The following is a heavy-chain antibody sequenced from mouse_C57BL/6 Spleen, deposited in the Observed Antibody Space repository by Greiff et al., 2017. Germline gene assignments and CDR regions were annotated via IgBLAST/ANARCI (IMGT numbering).Heavy chain of an antibody. V-gene: IGHV5-9*01. J-gene: IGHJ1*03. CDR2: ISGGGGNT. CDR1: GFTFSSYT. CDR3: ARGDYYGSSPVWYFDV. D-gene: IGHD1-1*01. Sequence: EVQRVESGGGLVKPGGSLKLSCAASGFTFSSYTMSWVRQTPEKRLEWVATISGGGGNTYYPDSVKGRFTISRDNAKNTLYLQMSSLRSEDTALYYCARGDYYGSSPVWYFDVWGTGTTVTVSS.